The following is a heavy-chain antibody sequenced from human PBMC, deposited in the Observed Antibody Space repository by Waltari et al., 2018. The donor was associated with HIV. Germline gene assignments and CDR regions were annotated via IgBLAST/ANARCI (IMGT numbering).Heavy chain of an antibody. CDR1: AFTFSVYS. Sequence: EVQLVDSGGGLVKPGGSLRPSFAAPAFTFSVYSMNWVRQSPGKGLEWVSSISSSGSFIYYADSVKGRFTISRDNAQNSMYLQMNNLRADDSAMYYCARDSRGTSWSLNWFDPWGQGTLVTVSS. CDR3: ARDSRGTSWSLNWFDP. J-gene: IGHJ5*02. D-gene: IGHD6-13*01. V-gene: IGHV3-21*02. CDR2: ISSSGSFI.